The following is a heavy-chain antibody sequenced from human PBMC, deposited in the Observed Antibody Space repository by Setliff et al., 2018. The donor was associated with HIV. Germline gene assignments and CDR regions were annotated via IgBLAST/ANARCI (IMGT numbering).Heavy chain of an antibody. V-gene: IGHV3-30*07. CDR1: GFTFSCYA. D-gene: IGHD6-13*01. CDR2: ISYDGSKK. J-gene: IGHJ4*02. CDR3: ANLIGEADTPY. Sequence: PGGSLRLSCSASGFTFSCYAMHWVRQAPGKGLEWVAVISYDGSKKYYADSVKGRFTISRDNSKNTLYLQMNSLSAEDTSLYYCANLIGEADTPYWGQGTLVTVSS.